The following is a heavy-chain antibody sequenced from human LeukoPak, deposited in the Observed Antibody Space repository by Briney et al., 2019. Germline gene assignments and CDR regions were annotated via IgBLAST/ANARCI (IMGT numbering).Heavy chain of an antibody. V-gene: IGHV1-3*01. CDR3: ARDDFSTYPGLNYFDY. Sequence: ASVKVSCKASGYTFTHYAVHWVRQAPGQRLEWMGWTNVGNDYTESSQKFQDRLTITSDTTATTVYVELSSLRSEDTAVYYCARDDFSTYPGLNYFDYWGQGSLVTVSP. CDR1: GYTFTHYA. D-gene: IGHD4-11*01. J-gene: IGHJ4*02. CDR2: TNVGNDYT.